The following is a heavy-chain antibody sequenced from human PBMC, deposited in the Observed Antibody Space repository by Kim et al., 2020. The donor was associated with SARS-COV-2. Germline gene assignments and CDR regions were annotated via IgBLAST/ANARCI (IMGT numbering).Heavy chain of an antibody. CDR1: GFTFSSYA. Sequence: GGSLRRSCAASGFTFSSYAMHWVRQAPGKGLEWVAVISYDGSNKYYADSVKGRFTISRDNSKNTLYLQMNSLRAEDTAVYYCARDAISGWYFDLWGRGTL. V-gene: IGHV3-30*04. J-gene: IGHJ2*01. CDR3: ARDAISGWYFDL. D-gene: IGHD1-26*01. CDR2: ISYDGSNK.